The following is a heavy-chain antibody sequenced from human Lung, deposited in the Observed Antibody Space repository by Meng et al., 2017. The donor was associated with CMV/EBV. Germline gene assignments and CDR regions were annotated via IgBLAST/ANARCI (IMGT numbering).Heavy chain of an antibody. CDR1: GCTFTEYA. Sequence: KVSCKTSGCTFTEYALQWVRQAPGQRLEWMGWINVDSGNTKYSQNFQGRLTITRDTSATTAYMELSSLRSEDTAVYYCARDVYGGYDSWGQGTLVTVSS. CDR2: INVDSGNT. J-gene: IGHJ5*01. D-gene: IGHD5-12*01. CDR3: ARDVYGGYDS. V-gene: IGHV1-3*01.